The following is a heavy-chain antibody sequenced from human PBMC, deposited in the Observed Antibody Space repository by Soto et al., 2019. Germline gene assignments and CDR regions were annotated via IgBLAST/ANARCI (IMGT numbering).Heavy chain of an antibody. D-gene: IGHD5-12*01. V-gene: IGHV1-2*02. CDR3: VRSRIVAPRFHP. CDR1: GYTFTDYY. CDR2: INPNSGGT. Sequence: ASVKVSCKASGYTFTDYYMYSVRQAPGQGLEWMGWINPNSGGTNYAQKFQGRFTMTRDTLISAGYMGVSRLRSVATVVYNCVRSRIVAPRFHPCDKGTLV. J-gene: IGHJ5*02.